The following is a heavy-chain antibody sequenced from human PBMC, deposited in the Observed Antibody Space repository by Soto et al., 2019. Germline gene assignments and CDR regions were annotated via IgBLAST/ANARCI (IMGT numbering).Heavy chain of an antibody. Sequence: ASVKVSCKASGFTFTSSAVQWVRQARGQGLEWMGWINPNSGGTNYAQKFQGWVTMTRDTSISTAYMELSRLRSDDTAVYYCARGRGDIVATISLKGYYYGMDVWGQGTTVTVSS. CDR3: ARGRGDIVATISLKGYYYGMDV. J-gene: IGHJ6*02. V-gene: IGHV1-2*04. D-gene: IGHD5-12*01. CDR2: INPNSGGT. CDR1: GFTFTSSA.